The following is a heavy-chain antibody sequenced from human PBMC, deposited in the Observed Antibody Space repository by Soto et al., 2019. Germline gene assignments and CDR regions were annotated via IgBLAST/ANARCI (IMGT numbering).Heavy chain of an antibody. CDR3: AREGYNFGPFDY. D-gene: IGHD5-18*01. CDR1: GGSLSSYY. Sequence: ETLSLTCTVSGGSLSSYYWSWIRRPPGMGLEWIASISYSGTTNYNSSLKSRVTISIDTSKNQFSLKFNSVTAADTAVYYCAREGYNFGPFDYWGQGALVTVSS. CDR2: ISYSGTT. V-gene: IGHV4-59*01. J-gene: IGHJ4*02.